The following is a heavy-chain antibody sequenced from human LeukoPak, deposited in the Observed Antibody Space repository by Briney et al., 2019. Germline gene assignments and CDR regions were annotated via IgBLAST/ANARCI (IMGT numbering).Heavy chain of an antibody. V-gene: IGHV3-48*03. Sequence: GGSLRLSCAGSGFTFSQYEMNWVRQAPGKGLEWISYISTRSTTIYYADSVKGRFTISRDDAKNSLYLQMNGLRAEDTAAYYCARDEGSWNYEDWGQGTLVTVSS. CDR1: GFTFSQYE. CDR2: ISTRSTTI. J-gene: IGHJ4*02. CDR3: ARDEGSWNYED. D-gene: IGHD1-7*01.